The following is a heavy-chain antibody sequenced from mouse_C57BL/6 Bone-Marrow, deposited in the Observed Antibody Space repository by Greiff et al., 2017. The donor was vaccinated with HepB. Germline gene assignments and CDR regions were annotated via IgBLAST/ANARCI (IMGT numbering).Heavy chain of an antibody. D-gene: IGHD3-2*02. CDR3: ARDSSGRFAY. J-gene: IGHJ3*01. CDR2: IYPRSGNT. CDR1: GYTFTSYG. Sequence: LVESGAELARPGASVKLSCKASGYTFTSYGISWVKQRTGQGLEWIGEIYPRSGNTYYNEKFKGKATLTADKSSSTAYMELRSLTSEDSAVYFCARDSSGRFAYWGQGTLVTVSA. V-gene: IGHV1-81*01.